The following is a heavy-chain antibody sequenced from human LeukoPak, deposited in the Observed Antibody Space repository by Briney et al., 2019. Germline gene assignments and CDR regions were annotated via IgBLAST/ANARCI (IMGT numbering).Heavy chain of an antibody. Sequence: GGSLRLSCAASGFSFINYGMHWVRQAPGKGLEWVAVISYDGSNKYYADSVKGRFTISRDNSKNTLYLQMNSLRAEDTAVYYCARERDCTNGVCYTQVGYYYYGMDVWGQGTTVTVSS. CDR1: GFSFINYG. CDR3: ARERDCTNGVCYTQVGYYYYGMDV. D-gene: IGHD2-8*01. CDR2: ISYDGSNK. V-gene: IGHV3-30*03. J-gene: IGHJ6*02.